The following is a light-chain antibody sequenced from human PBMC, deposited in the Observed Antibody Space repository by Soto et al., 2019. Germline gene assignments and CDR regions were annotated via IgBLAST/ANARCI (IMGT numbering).Light chain of an antibody. V-gene: IGLV2-14*01. CDR3: SSYSTTSSPHVL. J-gene: IGLJ2*01. Sequence: QSALTQPASVSGSPGQSITISCTGTRSDVGRYNYVSWYQQHPGQAPKLLIYEVTYRPSGVSTRFSASKSGSTASLTISGIQAEDEADYYCSSYSTTSSPHVLFGGGTKLTVL. CDR2: EVT. CDR1: RSDVGRYNY.